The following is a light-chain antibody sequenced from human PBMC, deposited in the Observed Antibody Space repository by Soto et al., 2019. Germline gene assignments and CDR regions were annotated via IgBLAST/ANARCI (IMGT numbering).Light chain of an antibody. Sequence: QSALTQPASVSGSPGQSIAISCTGSSSDVGIYNYVSWYQQHPGKVPKLIIYEVTNRPSGVSNRFSGSKSGNTASLTISGLQAEDEADYYCSSYTSSSLPYVFGTGTQLTVL. CDR3: SSYTSSSLPYV. CDR1: SSDVGIYNY. CDR2: EVT. V-gene: IGLV2-14*01. J-gene: IGLJ1*01.